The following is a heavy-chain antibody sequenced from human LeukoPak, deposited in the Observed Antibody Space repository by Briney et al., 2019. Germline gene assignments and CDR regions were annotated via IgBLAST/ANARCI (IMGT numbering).Heavy chain of an antibody. D-gene: IGHD5-12*01. Sequence: ASVKVSCKASGYTFTGYCMHWVRQAPGQGLEWMGWISADNGKTNYAQKLQGRVTMTTDTSTTTAYMELRSLRSDDTAVYYCARRGYPVYYYYMDVWGKGTTVTISS. J-gene: IGHJ6*03. CDR2: ISADNGKT. CDR1: GYTFTGYC. V-gene: IGHV1-18*04. CDR3: ARRGYPVYYYYMDV.